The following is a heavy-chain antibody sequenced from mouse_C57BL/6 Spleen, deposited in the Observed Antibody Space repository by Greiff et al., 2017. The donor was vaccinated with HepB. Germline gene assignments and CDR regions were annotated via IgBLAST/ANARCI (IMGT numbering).Heavy chain of an antibody. V-gene: IGHV1-26*01. Sequence: EVQLQQSGPELVKPGASVKISCKASGYTFTDYYMNWVKQCHGKSLEWIGDINPNNGGTSYNQKFKGKATLTVVKSSSTAYMELRSLTSEDSAVYYCARENGYGYFDVWGTGTTVTVSS. CDR1: GYTFTDYY. CDR3: ARENGYGYFDV. J-gene: IGHJ1*03. CDR2: INPNNGGT. D-gene: IGHD1-1*02.